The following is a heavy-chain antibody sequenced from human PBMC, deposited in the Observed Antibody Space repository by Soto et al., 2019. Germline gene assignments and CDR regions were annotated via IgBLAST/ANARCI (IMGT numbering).Heavy chain of an antibody. Sequence: SETLSLTCTVSGGSVSSGSYYWSWIRQPPGKGLEWIGYIYYSGSTNYNPSLKSRVTISVDTSKNQFSLKLSSVTAADTAVYYCASTSSSGWHYDYWGQGTLVTVSS. CDR1: GGSVSSGSYY. CDR3: ASTSSSGWHYDY. J-gene: IGHJ4*02. V-gene: IGHV4-61*01. CDR2: IYYSGST. D-gene: IGHD6-19*01.